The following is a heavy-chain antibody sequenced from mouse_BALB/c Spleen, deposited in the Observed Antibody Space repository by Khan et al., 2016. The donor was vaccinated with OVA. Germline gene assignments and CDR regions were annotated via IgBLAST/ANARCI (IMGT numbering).Heavy chain of an antibody. D-gene: IGHD4-1*01. CDR3: ARGNWQSYYFDY. J-gene: IGHJ2*01. Sequence: VQLKESGPELVKPGASVKMSCKASGYIFTNYVLHWVKQKPGQGLEWIGYINPYNGGTKYNEKFKGKATLASDKSSITAYMELSSLTSEASAVYFCARGNWQSYYFDYWGQGTTLTLSS. CDR2: INPYNGGT. CDR1: GYIFTNYV. V-gene: IGHV1S136*01.